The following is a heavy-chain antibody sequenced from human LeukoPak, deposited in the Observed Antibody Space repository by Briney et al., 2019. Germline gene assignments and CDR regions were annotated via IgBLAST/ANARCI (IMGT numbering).Heavy chain of an antibody. CDR2: INHSGST. CDR1: GGSFSGYY. J-gene: IGHJ6*02. CDR3: ASHGDYRTRAGYYYYGMDV. Sequence: PSETLSLTCAVYGGSFSGYYWSWIRQPPGKGLEWIGEINHSGSTNYNPSLKSRVTISVDTSKNQLSLKLSSVTAADTAVYYCASHGDYRTRAGYYYYGMDVWGQGTTVTVSS. D-gene: IGHD4-17*01. V-gene: IGHV4-34*01.